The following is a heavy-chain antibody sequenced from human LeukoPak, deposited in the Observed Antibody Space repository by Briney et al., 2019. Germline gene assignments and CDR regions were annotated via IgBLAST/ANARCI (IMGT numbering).Heavy chain of an antibody. CDR2: ISSTGSTI. D-gene: IGHD3-22*01. Sequence: PGGSLRLSCAASGFTFSNYEMNWVRQAPGKGLEWVSYISSTGSTIYYADSVKGRFTISRDNSKNTLYLQMNSLRAEDTAVYYCARGRGYDSGTYNYAFSDYWGQGTLVTVSS. V-gene: IGHV3-48*03. CDR1: GFTFSNYE. CDR3: ARGRGYDSGTYNYAFSDY. J-gene: IGHJ4*02.